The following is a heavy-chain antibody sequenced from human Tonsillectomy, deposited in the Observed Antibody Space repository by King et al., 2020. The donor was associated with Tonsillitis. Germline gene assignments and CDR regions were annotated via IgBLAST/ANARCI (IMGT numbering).Heavy chain of an antibody. CDR3: ARDRAWRERGLGC. CDR2: LYSSGST. V-gene: IGHV4-4*07. J-gene: IGHJ4*02. Sequence: QLQESGPGLVKPSETLSLTCIVPGGPMRDFYWSWIRQPAGKGLEWIGRLYSSGSTLYNPSLKSRVTMSVDTSTNQFSLKLSSVTAADTAVYYCARDRAWRERGLGCGGQGTLLTVSS. CDR1: GGPMRDFY. D-gene: IGHD6-19*01.